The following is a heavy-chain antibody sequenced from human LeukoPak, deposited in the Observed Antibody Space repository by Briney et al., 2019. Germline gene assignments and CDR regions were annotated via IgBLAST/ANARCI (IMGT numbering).Heavy chain of an antibody. V-gene: IGHV3-9*03. J-gene: IGHJ3*02. Sequence: PGGSLRLSCAASGSTFDDYAMHWVRQAPGKGLEWVSGISWNSGSIGYADSVKGRFTISRDNAKNSLYLQMNSLRAEDMALYYCAQLGAFDIWGQGTMVTVSS. CDR3: AQLGAFDI. CDR2: ISWNSGSI. D-gene: IGHD2-2*01. CDR1: GSTFDDYA.